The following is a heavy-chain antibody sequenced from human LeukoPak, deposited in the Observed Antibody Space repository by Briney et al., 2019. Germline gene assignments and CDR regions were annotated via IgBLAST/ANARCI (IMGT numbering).Heavy chain of an antibody. D-gene: IGHD3-22*01. Sequence: PGGTLRLSCAASGFTFSSYGMSWVRQAPGKGLEWVSAISGRGGSTFYADSVKGRFTISRDNSKNTLYLQMNSLRAEDTAVYYCAKCAIELTYYYDSSGLTDYWGQGTLVTVSS. V-gene: IGHV3-23*01. CDR3: AKCAIELTYYYDSSGLTDY. CDR2: ISGRGGST. J-gene: IGHJ4*02. CDR1: GFTFSSYG.